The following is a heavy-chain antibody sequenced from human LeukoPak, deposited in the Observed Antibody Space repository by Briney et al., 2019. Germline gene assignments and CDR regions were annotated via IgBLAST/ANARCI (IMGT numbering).Heavy chain of an antibody. J-gene: IGHJ3*02. CDR2: ISGSGGST. CDR3: AKTCTMVRGVSGAFDI. D-gene: IGHD3-10*01. V-gene: IGHV3-23*01. Sequence: PGGSLRLSCAASGFTFSSYAMSWVRQAPGKGLEWVSAISGSGGSTYYADSVKGRFTISRDNSKNTLYLQMNSLRAEDTAVYYCAKTCTMVRGVSGAFDIWGQGTMVTVSS. CDR1: GFTFSSYA.